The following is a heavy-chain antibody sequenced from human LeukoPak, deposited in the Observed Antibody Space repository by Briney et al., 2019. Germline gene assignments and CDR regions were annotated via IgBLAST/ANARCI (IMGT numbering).Heavy chain of an antibody. J-gene: IGHJ4*02. CDR1: GYTFTRYD. CDR2: MNPKSGNT. V-gene: IGHV1-8*03. D-gene: IGHD5-18*01. CDR3: ARETSDTAMVVRSPYFDY. Sequence: ASVKVSCKASGYTFTRYDINWVRQATGQGLEWMGWMNPKSGNTGHAQKFQGRVTITRDTSISTVYMELSSLRSEDTAVYYCARETSDTAMVVRSPYFDYWGQGTLVTVSS.